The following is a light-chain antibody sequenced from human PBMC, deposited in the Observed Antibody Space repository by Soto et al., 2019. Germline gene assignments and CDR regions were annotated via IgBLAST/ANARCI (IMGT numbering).Light chain of an antibody. CDR1: SSDVGGYNY. V-gene: IGLV2-14*01. CDR2: EVS. Sequence: QSALTQPASVSGSPGQSITISCTGTSSDVGGYNYVSWYQQRPGKAPKLMIYEVSNRPSGVSNRFSGSKSGNTASLTIPGLQAEDEADYYCSSYTSSSTLVVFGTGTKVTVL. J-gene: IGLJ1*01. CDR3: SSYTSSSTLVV.